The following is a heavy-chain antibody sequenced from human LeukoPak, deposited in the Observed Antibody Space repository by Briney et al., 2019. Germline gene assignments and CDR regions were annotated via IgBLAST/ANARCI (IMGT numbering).Heavy chain of an antibody. Sequence: SETLSLTCTVSGGSISSYYWSWIRQPPGKGLEWIGYIYYSGSTNYNPSLNSRVTISVDTSKNQFSLKLTSVTAADTAVYYCAKYGSSGWVIDYWGQGTLVTVSS. V-gene: IGHV4-59*08. CDR2: IYYSGST. D-gene: IGHD6-19*01. CDR1: GGSISSYY. J-gene: IGHJ4*02. CDR3: AKYGSSGWVIDY.